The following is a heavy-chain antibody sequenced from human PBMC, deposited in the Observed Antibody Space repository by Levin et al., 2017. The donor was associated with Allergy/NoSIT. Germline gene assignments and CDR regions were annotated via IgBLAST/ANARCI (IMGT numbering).Heavy chain of an antibody. CDR3: ARQWGKGRFGELLLDY. Sequence: RGESLKISCKGSGYSFTSYWIGWVRQMPGKGLEWMGIIYPGDSDTRYSPSFQGQVTISADKSISTAYLQWSSLKASDTAMYYCARQWGKGRFGELLLDYWGQGTLVTVSS. V-gene: IGHV5-51*01. CDR1: GYSFTSYW. J-gene: IGHJ4*02. D-gene: IGHD3-10*01. CDR2: IYPGDSDT.